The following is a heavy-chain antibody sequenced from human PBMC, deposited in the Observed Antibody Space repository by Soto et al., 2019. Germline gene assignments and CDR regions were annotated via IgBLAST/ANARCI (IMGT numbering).Heavy chain of an antibody. J-gene: IGHJ5*02. CDR2: IIPIFGTA. V-gene: IGHV1-69*05. CDR1: GGTFSSYA. CDR3: ARRLLWFGELYWFDP. Sequence: SVKVSCKASGGTFSSYAISWVRQAPGQGLEWMGGIIPIFGTANYAQKFQGRVTMTRNTSISTAYMELSSLRSEDTAVYYCARRLLWFGELYWFDPWGQGTLVTVSS. D-gene: IGHD3-10*01.